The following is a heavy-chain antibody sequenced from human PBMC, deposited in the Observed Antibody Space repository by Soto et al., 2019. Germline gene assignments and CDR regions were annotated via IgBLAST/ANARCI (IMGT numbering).Heavy chain of an antibody. J-gene: IGHJ6*02. Sequence: QVQLVQSGAEEKKPGASVKVSCKTSGYTFTSYAMHWVRQAPGQRLEWMGWINAGNGNTKYSQKFQGRVTITRDTSASTAYMELSSLRSEDTAVYSCASRGTIFGVVDYYGMDVWGQGTTVTVSS. CDR1: GYTFTSYA. D-gene: IGHD3-3*01. V-gene: IGHV1-3*05. CDR2: INAGNGNT. CDR3: ASRGTIFGVVDYYGMDV.